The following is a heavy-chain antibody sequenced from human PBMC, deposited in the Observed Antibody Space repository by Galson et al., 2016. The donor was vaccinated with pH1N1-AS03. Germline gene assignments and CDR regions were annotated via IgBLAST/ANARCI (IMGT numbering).Heavy chain of an antibody. CDR1: GFTFSIYA. V-gene: IGHV3-23*01. CDR2: VGGVDGSL. CDR3: ARGSGSPHWFDP. Sequence: CAASGFTFSIYAMHWVHQAPGKGLEWVSGVGGVDGSLWYAESVKGRFTVSRDNSKGTLDLQMNSLRADDTAVYYCARGSGSPHWFDPWGQGTLVTVSS. J-gene: IGHJ5*02. D-gene: IGHD3-3*01.